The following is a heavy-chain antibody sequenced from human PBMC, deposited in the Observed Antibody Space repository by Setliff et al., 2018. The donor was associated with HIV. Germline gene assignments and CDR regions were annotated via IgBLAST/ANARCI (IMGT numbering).Heavy chain of an antibody. CDR1: GYTFSSYG. D-gene: IGHD6-19*01. Sequence: ASVKVSCKASGYTFSSYGISWVRQAPGQGLEWMGWISGYNGNTKYVQKLRGRVTMTTDTSTRTVYVELRSLRHDDTAEYFCARVPYRSAWFSGGHDAFDVWGQGTMVTVSS. CDR3: ARVPYRSAWFSGGHDAFDV. V-gene: IGHV1-18*01. J-gene: IGHJ3*01. CDR2: ISGYNGNT.